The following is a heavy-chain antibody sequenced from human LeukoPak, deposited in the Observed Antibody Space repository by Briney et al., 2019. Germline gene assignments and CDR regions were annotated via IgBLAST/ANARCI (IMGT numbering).Heavy chain of an antibody. CDR2: TNHSGST. D-gene: IGHD1-14*01. CDR3: AREGPHRGSDY. J-gene: IGHJ4*02. CDR1: GGSFSGYY. V-gene: IGHV4-34*01. Sequence: PSETLSLTCAVYGGSFSGYYWSWIRQPPGKGLEWIGETNHSGSTNYNPSLKSRVTISVDTSKNQFSLKLSSVTAADTAVYYCAREGPHRGSDYWGQGTLVTVSS.